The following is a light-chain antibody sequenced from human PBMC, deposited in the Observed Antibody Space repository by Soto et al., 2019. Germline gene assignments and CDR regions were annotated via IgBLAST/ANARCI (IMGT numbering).Light chain of an antibody. V-gene: IGKV3-20*01. CDR3: QQYVSSPWA. CDR2: GAS. CDR1: QTVSSAR. Sequence: EIVMTQAPATLSVSPGERATLSCRASQTVSSARLAWFQQKPGQAPRLLIYGASSRAPGIPDRFSGSGSGTDFTLTISRLEPEDFAVYYCQQYVSSPWAFGQGTKVDIK. J-gene: IGKJ1*01.